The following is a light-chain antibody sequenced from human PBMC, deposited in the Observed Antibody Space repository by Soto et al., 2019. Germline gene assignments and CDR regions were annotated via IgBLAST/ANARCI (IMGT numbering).Light chain of an antibody. V-gene: IGKV3-15*01. Sequence: EIVMTQSPATLSVYPGERVTLSCRASQSISSNLAWYQQKPGQSPRLLIYRASTRATGVPAWFSGSGSGTEFTLTISSLQSEDFALYYCQQYNNWPRTFGQGTRVEIK. CDR2: RAS. CDR3: QQYNNWPRT. CDR1: QSISSN. J-gene: IGKJ1*01.